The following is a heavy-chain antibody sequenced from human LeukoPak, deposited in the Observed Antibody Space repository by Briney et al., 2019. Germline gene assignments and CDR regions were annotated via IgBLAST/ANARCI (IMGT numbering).Heavy chain of an antibody. CDR3: AKDSSGYYPAEYFQH. Sequence: GGSLRLSCAASGFTYSIYAMSWVRQAPGKGLEWVSAISGSGGSTYYADSVKGRFTISRDNSKNTLYLQMNSLRAEDTAVYYCAKDSSGYYPAEYFQHWGQGTLDTVSS. CDR1: GFTYSIYA. J-gene: IGHJ1*01. V-gene: IGHV3-23*01. D-gene: IGHD3-22*01. CDR2: ISGSGGST.